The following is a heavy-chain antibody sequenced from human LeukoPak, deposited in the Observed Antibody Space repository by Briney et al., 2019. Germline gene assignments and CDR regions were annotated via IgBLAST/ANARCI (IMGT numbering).Heavy chain of an antibody. Sequence: SETLSLTRTVSGGSISSGSYFWSWIRQPAGKGLEWIGRIYASGSANYNPSLKSRVTISVDTSKNQFSLKLSSVTAADTAVYYCARDVAYGDYVDYWGPGTLVTVSS. CDR3: ARDVAYGDYVDY. CDR2: IYASGSA. V-gene: IGHV4-61*02. CDR1: GGSISSGSYF. J-gene: IGHJ4*02. D-gene: IGHD4-17*01.